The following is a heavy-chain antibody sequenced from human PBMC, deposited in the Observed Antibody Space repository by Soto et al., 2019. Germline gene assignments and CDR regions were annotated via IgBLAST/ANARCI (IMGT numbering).Heavy chain of an antibody. V-gene: IGHV4-34*01. Sequence: SETLSLTCAVYGGSFSGYYWSWIRQPPGKGLEWIGEINHSGSTNYNPSLKSRVTISVDTSKNQFSLKLSSVTAADTAVYYCARRVWGSYREFDYWGQGTLVTVSS. J-gene: IGHJ4*02. CDR2: INHSGST. D-gene: IGHD3-16*02. CDR3: ARRVWGSYREFDY. CDR1: GGSFSGYY.